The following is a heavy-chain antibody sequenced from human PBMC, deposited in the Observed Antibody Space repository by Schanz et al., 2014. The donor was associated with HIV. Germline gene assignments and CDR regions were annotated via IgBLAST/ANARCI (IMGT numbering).Heavy chain of an antibody. CDR1: GFSFDSFG. V-gene: IGHV3-30*18. D-gene: IGHD3-22*01. CDR2: ISYDGVNK. Sequence: QVQLVESGGGVVQPGRSLRLSCVASGFSFDSFGMHWVRQAPGKGLGWVAVISYDGVNKHFADPVKGRFTISRDNSKNTLYLQVKRLRTEDTAVYFCAKDGNLYDSRYRGKGNYYHYYGMDVWGQGTTVTVS. CDR3: AKDGNLYDSRYRGKGNYYHYYGMDV. J-gene: IGHJ6*02.